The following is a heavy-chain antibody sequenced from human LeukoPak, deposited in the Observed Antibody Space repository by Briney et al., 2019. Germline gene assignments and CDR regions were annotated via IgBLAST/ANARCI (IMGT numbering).Heavy chain of an antibody. Sequence: SETLSLTCTVSGGSISSGGYYWSWIRQHPGKGLEWIGYIYYSGSTYYNPPLKSRVTISVDTSKNQFSLKLSSVTAADTAVYYCAVYDSSGYWNFQHWGQGTLVTVSS. CDR3: AVYDSSGYWNFQH. V-gene: IGHV4-31*03. CDR1: GGSISSGGYY. CDR2: IYYSGST. J-gene: IGHJ1*01. D-gene: IGHD3-22*01.